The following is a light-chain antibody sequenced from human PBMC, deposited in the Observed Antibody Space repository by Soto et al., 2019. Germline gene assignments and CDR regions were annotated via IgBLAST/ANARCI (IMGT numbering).Light chain of an antibody. Sequence: DIVMTQSPDSLAVSLGERATINCKSSQSLLNRSDKKNYLAWYQQRPGQPPNLLIYWASTRQFGVPDRISGSGSGTDFTLTISSLQAEDVAVYYCQQYFNTEWTFGQGTKMEVK. CDR3: QQYFNTEWT. J-gene: IGKJ1*01. V-gene: IGKV4-1*01. CDR1: QSLLNRSDKKNY. CDR2: WAS.